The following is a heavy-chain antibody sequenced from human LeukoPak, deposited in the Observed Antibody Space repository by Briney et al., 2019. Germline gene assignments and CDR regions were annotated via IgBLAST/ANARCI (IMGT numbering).Heavy chain of an antibody. CDR1: GGSISSGDYY. J-gene: IGHJ4*02. CDR2: IYYSGST. V-gene: IGHV4-30-4*01. D-gene: IGHD3-3*01. Sequence: PSETLSLTCTVSGGSISSGDYYWSWIRQPPGKGLEWIGYIYYSGSTYYNPSLESRVTISVDTSKNQFSLKLSSVTAADTAVYCCAGGGYYSRVLYYWGQGTLVTVSS. CDR3: AGGGYYSRVLYY.